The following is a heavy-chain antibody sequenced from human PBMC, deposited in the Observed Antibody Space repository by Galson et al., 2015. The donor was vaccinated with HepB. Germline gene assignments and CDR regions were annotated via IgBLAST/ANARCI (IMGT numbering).Heavy chain of an antibody. Sequence: ETLSLTCAVYGGSFSGYYWSWIRQPPGKGLEWIGEINHSGSTNYNPSLKSRVTISVDTSKNQFSLKLRSVTAADTAVYYCARGRYYDNSGRFYFDYWGQGTLVTVSS. D-gene: IGHD3-22*01. V-gene: IGHV4-34*01. CDR1: GGSFSGYY. CDR3: ARGRYYDNSGRFYFDY. CDR2: INHSGST. J-gene: IGHJ4*02.